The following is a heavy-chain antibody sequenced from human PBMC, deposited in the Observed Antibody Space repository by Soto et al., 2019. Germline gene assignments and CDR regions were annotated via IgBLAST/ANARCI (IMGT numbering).Heavy chain of an antibody. CDR1: GYTFTSYA. D-gene: IGHD6-13*01. Sequence: GAAVKVSCKASGYTFTSYAMHWVRQAPGQRLEWMGWINAGNGDTKYSQKFQGRVTITRDTSASTAYMELSSLRSEDTAVYYCAIAAAGPDWYAPWGQGTLVPVSS. CDR3: AIAAAGPDWYAP. V-gene: IGHV1-3*01. CDR2: INAGNGDT. J-gene: IGHJ5*02.